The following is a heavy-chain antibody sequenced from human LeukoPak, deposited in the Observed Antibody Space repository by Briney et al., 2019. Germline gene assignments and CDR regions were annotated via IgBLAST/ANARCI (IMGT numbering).Heavy chain of an antibody. CDR1: GGSIVSHY. D-gene: IGHD6-13*01. CDR3: AKDSSTWGNLAGHFDS. V-gene: IGHV4-4*07. J-gene: IGHJ4*02. CDR2: FYASGTP. Sequence: PSETLSLICTVSGGSIVSHYWNWIRQPAGRGLEWIGRFYASGTPNTSPSLKSRVTMSVDTSKNQFSLKLSSVTAADTAVYYCAKDSSTWGNLAGHFDSWGQGTLVTVSS.